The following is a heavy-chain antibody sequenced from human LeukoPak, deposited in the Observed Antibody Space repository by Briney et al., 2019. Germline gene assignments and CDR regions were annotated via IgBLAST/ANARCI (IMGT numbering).Heavy chain of an antibody. CDR2: IYYSGST. V-gene: IGHV4-39*01. J-gene: IGHJ5*02. D-gene: IGHD2-2*01. CDR3: ARLHIVVVPGATGGWFDP. CDR1: GGSISSSIYY. Sequence: PETLSLTCAVPGGSISSSIYYWGWTRHPPGKGLEWIGSIYYSGSTYYNPSLRSRVTISVDTSKNQFSLKLSSVTAADTAVYYCARLHIVVVPGATGGWFDPWGQGTLVTVSS.